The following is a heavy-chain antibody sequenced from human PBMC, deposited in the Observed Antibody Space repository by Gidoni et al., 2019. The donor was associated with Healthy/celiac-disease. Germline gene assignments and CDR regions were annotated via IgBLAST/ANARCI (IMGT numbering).Heavy chain of an antibody. CDR2: IYYSGST. CDR3: ARAQLAPYYFDY. V-gene: IGHV4-59*01. J-gene: IGHJ4*02. D-gene: IGHD6-6*01. CDR1: GGSISSYY. Sequence: QVQLQASGPGLGKPSETLSLTCTVSGGSISSYYWSWLRQPPGKGLEWIGYIYYSGSTNYNPSLKSRVTISVDTSKNQFSLKLSSVTAADTAVYYCARAQLAPYYFDYWGQGTLVTVSS.